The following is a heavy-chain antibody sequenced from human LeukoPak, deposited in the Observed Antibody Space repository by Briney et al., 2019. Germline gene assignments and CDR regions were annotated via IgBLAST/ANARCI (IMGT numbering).Heavy chain of an antibody. Sequence: SETLSLTCTVSGGSINTYYWSWIRQPAGKGLEWIGRIYTSGNTNYNPSLKSRVTMSADTSKNQFSLKLSSVTAADTAVYYCARDFHNWGRDYYMDVWGKGTTVTISS. CDR2: IYTSGNT. D-gene: IGHD7-27*01. V-gene: IGHV4-4*07. CDR1: GGSINTYY. CDR3: ARDFHNWGRDYYMDV. J-gene: IGHJ6*03.